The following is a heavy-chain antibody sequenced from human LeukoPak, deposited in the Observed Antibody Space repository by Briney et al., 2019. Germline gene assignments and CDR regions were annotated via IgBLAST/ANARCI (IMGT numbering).Heavy chain of an antibody. CDR3: ARHSFHYGGNSPGYYFDY. CDR2: IYYSGST. CDR1: GGSINNYY. D-gene: IGHD4-23*01. Sequence: PSETLSLTCTVSGGSINNYYWSWIRQPPGKGLEWIGSIYYSGSTYYNPSLKSRVTISVDTSKNQFSLKLSSVTAADTAVYYCARHSFHYGGNSPGYYFDYWGQGTLVTVSS. J-gene: IGHJ4*02. V-gene: IGHV4-39*01.